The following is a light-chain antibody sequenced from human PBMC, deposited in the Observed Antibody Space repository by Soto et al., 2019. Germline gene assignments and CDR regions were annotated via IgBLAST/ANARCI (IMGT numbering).Light chain of an antibody. Sequence: QSALTQPASVSGSPGQSITISCSGTRSDIGSYKYVAWYQQFPGKTPKILIYGVSNRPSGVSSRFSGSKSGNTASLTISGLQAEDEADYYCISYTGSSTSYVFGSGTKVTVL. J-gene: IGLJ1*01. V-gene: IGLV2-14*01. CDR1: RSDIGSYKY. CDR3: ISYTGSSTSYV. CDR2: GVS.